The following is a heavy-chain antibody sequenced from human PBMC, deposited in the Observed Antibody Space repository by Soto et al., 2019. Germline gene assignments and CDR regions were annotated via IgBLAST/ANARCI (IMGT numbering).Heavy chain of an antibody. CDR3: XXDWLAXXGEPPTD. V-gene: IGHV3-23*01. J-gene: IGHJ4*02. Sequence: EVQLLESGGGLVQPGGSLRLSCAASGFTFSSYAMSWVXXXXXXXXXWVSAISGSGGSTYYADSVKGRFTISRDNSKXXXXXXXXXXXXXXXXXXXXXXDWLAXXGEPPTDWGQGTLVTVSS. CDR1: GFTFSSYA. CDR2: ISGSGGST. D-gene: IGHD6-19*01.